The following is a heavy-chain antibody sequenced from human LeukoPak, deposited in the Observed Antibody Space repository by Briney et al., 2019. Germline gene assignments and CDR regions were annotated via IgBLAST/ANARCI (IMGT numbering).Heavy chain of an antibody. CDR1: GGSISSGSYY. J-gene: IGHJ5*02. CDR2: IYTSGST. D-gene: IGHD5-24*01. Sequence: KPSQTLSLTCTVSGGSISSGSYYWSWIRQPAGKGLEWIGRIYTSGSTNYNPSLKSRVTISVDTSKNQFSLKLSSVTAADTAVYYCARGDGYIPYNWFDPWGQGTLVTVSS. V-gene: IGHV4-61*02. CDR3: ARGDGYIPYNWFDP.